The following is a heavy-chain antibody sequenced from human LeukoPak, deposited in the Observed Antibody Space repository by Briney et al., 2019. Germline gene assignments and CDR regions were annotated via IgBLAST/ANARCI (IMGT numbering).Heavy chain of an antibody. CDR2: IITGSTYI. J-gene: IGHJ4*02. CDR1: GFTFSTYN. D-gene: IGHD3-10*01. V-gene: IGHV3-21*01. CDR3: ARVSVGNNYGSGSYDN. Sequence: RRGSLRLSCAASGFTFSTYNMNWVRQAPGKGLEWVSSIITGSTYIYYADSVKGRFTISRGNAKNSLYLQMNSLRAEDTAVYYCARVSVGNNYGSGSYDNWGQGTLVTVSS.